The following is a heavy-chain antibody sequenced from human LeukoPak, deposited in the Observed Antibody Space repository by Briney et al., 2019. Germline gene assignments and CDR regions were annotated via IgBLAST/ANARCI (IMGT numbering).Heavy chain of an antibody. D-gene: IGHD4-11*01. CDR1: GFPLSSYW. Sequence: GSLGLSCAASGFPLSSYWMSWVRQAPGEGLEWVANIKQDGGEKFYVDSVKGRFTISRDNAKNSLYLQMNSLRAEDTAVYYCAREDHSNYNYWGQGTLVTVSS. CDR2: IKQDGGEK. J-gene: IGHJ4*02. V-gene: IGHV3-7*01. CDR3: AREDHSNYNY.